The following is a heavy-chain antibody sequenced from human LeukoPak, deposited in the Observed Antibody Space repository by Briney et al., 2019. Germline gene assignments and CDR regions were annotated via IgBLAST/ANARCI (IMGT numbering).Heavy chain of an antibody. V-gene: IGHV1-69*04. Sequence: ASVKVSCKASGGTFSSYTISWVRQAPGQGLEWMGRINPILGIANYAQKFQGRVTITADKSTSTAYVELSSLRSEDTAVYYCARDVEVAGLRGFDYWGQGTLVTVSS. CDR2: INPILGIA. J-gene: IGHJ4*02. CDR3: ARDVEVAGLRGFDY. D-gene: IGHD6-19*01. CDR1: GGTFSSYT.